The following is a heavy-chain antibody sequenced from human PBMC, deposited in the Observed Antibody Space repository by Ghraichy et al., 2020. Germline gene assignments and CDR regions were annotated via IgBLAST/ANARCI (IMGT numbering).Heavy chain of an antibody. CDR1: GFTFSNHA. J-gene: IGHJ4*02. Sequence: GGSLRLSCAASGFTFSNHAMSWVRQAPGRGLEWVSRISASGGATFHADSVRGRFTISRDNSKNTLSLQIDSLRDEDTALYYCAKSDCADVGCKLLNYWGQGTLVTVSS. V-gene: IGHV3-23*01. CDR2: ISASGGAT. CDR3: AKSDCADVGCKLLNY. D-gene: IGHD4/OR15-4a*01.